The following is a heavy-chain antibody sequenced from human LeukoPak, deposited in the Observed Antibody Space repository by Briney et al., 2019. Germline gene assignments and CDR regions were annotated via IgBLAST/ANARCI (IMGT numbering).Heavy chain of an antibody. J-gene: IGHJ6*03. CDR2: IYHSGST. CDR3: ARAGEVWITVVISYYYYMDV. CDR1: GYSISSGYY. D-gene: IGHD4-23*01. V-gene: IGHV4-38-2*02. Sequence: KPSETLSLTCTVPGYSISSGYYWGWIRQPPGRGLEWIGSIYHSGSTYYNPSLKSRVTISVDTSKNQFSLKLSSVTAADTAVYYCARAGEVWITVVISYYYYMDVWGKGTTVTVSS.